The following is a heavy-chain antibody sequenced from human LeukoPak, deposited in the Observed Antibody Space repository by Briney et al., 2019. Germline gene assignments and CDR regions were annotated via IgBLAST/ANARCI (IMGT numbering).Heavy chain of an antibody. CDR2: IIPTFGTA. CDR3: ARANGYCSSTSCLELYFDP. Sequence: GASVKVSCKASGGTFSSYAISWVRQAPGQGLEWMGGIIPTFGTANYAQKFQGRVTITTDESTSTAYMELSSLRSEDTAVYYCARANGYCSSTSCLELYFDPWGQGTLVTVSS. V-gene: IGHV1-69*05. J-gene: IGHJ5*02. D-gene: IGHD2-2*03. CDR1: GGTFSSYA.